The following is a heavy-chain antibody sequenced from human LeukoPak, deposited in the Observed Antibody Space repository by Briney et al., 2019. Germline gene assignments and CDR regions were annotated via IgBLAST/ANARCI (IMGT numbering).Heavy chain of an antibody. V-gene: IGHV1-18*01. J-gene: IGHJ4*02. CDR3: ARDAAAAGPFDY. CDR1: GYTFIDCG. D-gene: IGHD6-13*01. Sequence: RASVKVSCKASGYTFIDCGVSWVRQAPGQGLEWMGWISTYNGHTYYAQKLQGRVTMTTDTSTSTAYMELRSLRSDDTAVYYCARDAAAAGPFDYWGQGTLVTVSS. CDR2: ISTYNGHT.